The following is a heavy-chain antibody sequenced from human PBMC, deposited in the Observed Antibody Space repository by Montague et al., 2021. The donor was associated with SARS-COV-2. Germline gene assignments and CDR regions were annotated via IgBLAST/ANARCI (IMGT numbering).Heavy chain of an antibody. Sequence: SETLSLTCTVSGGSISSYYWNWIRQPPGKGLEWIGDIYYSGSTNYNPSLKSRVTISVDTSKNQFSLKLSSVTAADTAVYYCARGTRIAIFGVVGWFDSWGQGTLVTVSS. CDR2: IYYSGST. V-gene: IGHV4-59*01. CDR1: GGSISSYY. CDR3: ARGTRIAIFGVVGWFDS. D-gene: IGHD3-3*01. J-gene: IGHJ5*01.